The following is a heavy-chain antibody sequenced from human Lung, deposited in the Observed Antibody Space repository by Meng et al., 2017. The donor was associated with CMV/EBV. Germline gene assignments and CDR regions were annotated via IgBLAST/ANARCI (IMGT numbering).Heavy chain of an antibody. CDR1: GFTFSSYE. V-gene: IGHV3-48*03. D-gene: IGHD2-2*01. J-gene: IGHJ6*02. CDR3: AREVLVPAAIRYYYYGMDG. CDR2: ISSSGSTI. Sequence: SCAASGFTFSSYEMNWVRQAPGKGLEWVSYISSSGSTIYYADSVKGRFTISRDNAKNSLYLQMNSLRAEDTAVYYCAREVLVPAAIRYYYYGMDGXGQGXTVTVSS.